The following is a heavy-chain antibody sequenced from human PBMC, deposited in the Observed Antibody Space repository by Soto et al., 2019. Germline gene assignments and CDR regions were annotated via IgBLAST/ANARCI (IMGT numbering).Heavy chain of an antibody. Sequence: EVQLVESGGGLVQPGGSLRLSCAVSGFTSTIYWISWVRQAPGTGLEWVANINRDGRLKQYLESVKGRFTISRDSAQNTLDLQMNSLRDEDTAVYYCAILQPDHNDFLSWGQGPLVTVSS. D-gene: IGHD1-1*01. V-gene: IGHV3-7*01. CDR2: INRDGRLK. J-gene: IGHJ5*02. CDR1: GFTSTIYW. CDR3: AILQPDHNDFLS.